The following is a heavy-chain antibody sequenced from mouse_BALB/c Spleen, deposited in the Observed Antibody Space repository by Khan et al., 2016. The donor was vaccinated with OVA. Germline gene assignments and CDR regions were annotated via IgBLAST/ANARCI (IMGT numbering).Heavy chain of an antibody. J-gene: IGHJ1*01. D-gene: IGHD1-1*01. V-gene: IGHV5-17*02. CDR2: ISSGNATI. CDR1: GFTFSSFG. CDR3: ARSMISTWYFDV. Sequence: EVELVESGGGLVQPGGSRKLSCAASGFTFSSFGMHWVRQAPEKGLEWVAYISSGNATIYYADIVKGRFTISRDTPKNNLFLQMTSIRSEDTAMYYCARSMISTWYFDVWGAGTTVTVSS.